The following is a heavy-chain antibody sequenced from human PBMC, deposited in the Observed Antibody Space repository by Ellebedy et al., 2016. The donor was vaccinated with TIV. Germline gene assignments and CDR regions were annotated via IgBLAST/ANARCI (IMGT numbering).Heavy chain of an antibody. Sequence: AASVKVSCKASGYTFTSYYMHWVRQAPGQGLEWMGIINPSGGSTSYAQKFQGRVTMTRDTSTSTVYMELSSLRSEDTAVYYCARDSETYGDYVLGPGVYYYYGMDVWGQGTTVTVSS. CDR1: GYTFTSYY. V-gene: IGHV1-46*01. CDR3: ARDSETYGDYVLGPGVYYYYGMDV. CDR2: INPSGGST. D-gene: IGHD4-17*01. J-gene: IGHJ6*02.